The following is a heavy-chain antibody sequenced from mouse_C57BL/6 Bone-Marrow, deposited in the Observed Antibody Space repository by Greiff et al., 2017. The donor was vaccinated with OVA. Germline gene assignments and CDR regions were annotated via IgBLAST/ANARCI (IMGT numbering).Heavy chain of an antibody. D-gene: IGHD1-1*01. J-gene: IGHJ2*01. CDR1: GFTFSSYG. V-gene: IGHV5-6*02. Sequence: DVMLVESGGDLVKPGGSLKLSCAASGFTFSSYGMSWVRQTPDKRLEWVATISSGGSYTYYPDSVKGRFPISRDNAKNTLYLQMSSLKSEDTAMYYCARHYYGSFDYWGQGTTLTVSS. CDR3: ARHYYGSFDY. CDR2: ISSGGSYT.